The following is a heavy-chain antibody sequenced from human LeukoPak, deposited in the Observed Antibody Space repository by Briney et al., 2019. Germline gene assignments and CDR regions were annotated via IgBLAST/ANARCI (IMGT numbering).Heavy chain of an antibody. J-gene: IGHJ3*02. CDR3: VRDWEGFNFDI. V-gene: IGHV4-59*02. Sequence: PSETLSLTCTVSGDSVSSYYWSWIRQPPGEGLEWIAYMHNSGTISYNPSLRTRVTMSVDTSKNQFSLNLRSVTAADTAVYYCVRDWEGFNFDIWGQGTMVTVSS. CDR1: GDSVSSYY. CDR2: MHNSGTI. D-gene: IGHD1-26*01.